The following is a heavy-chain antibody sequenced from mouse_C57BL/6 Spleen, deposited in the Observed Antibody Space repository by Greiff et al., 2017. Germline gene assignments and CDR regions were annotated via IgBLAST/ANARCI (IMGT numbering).Heavy chain of an antibody. V-gene: IGHV1-53*01. D-gene: IGHD2-4*01. Sequence: VQLQQPGTELVKPGASVKLSCKASGYTFTSYWMHWVKQRPGQGLEWIGNINPSNGGTNYNEKFKSKATLTVDKSSSPAYMQLSSLTSEDSAVYYCARKGIYYDYDGTHWYCDVWGTGTTVTVSS. CDR1: GYTFTSYW. J-gene: IGHJ1*03. CDR2: INPSNGGT. CDR3: ARKGIYYDYDGTHWYCDV.